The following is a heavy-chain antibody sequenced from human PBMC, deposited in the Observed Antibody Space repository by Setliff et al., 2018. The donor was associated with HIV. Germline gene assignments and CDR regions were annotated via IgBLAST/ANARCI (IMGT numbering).Heavy chain of an antibody. CDR1: GYTFTNYF. D-gene: IGHD1-26*01. CDR3: ATVRIVGATEFDY. J-gene: IGHJ4*02. Sequence: CKASGYTFTNYFMHWVRQAPGEGLEWVGRVDPEDGETRYAMKFQGSVTISADASTDTTYLSLTSLRSQDTAVYYCATVRIVGATEFDYWGQGTVVTVSS. V-gene: IGHV1-69-2*01. CDR2: VDPEDGET.